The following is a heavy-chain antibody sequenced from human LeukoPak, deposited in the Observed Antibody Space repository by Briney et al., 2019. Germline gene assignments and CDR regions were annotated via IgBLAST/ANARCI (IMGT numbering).Heavy chain of an antibody. V-gene: IGHV3-30*03. D-gene: IGHD3-10*01. CDR3: ARTPVWYGETPFDY. CDR1: GFTFSSYG. J-gene: IGHJ4*02. CDR2: ISHDGKIS. Sequence: VGSLRLSCAASGFTFSSYGMQWVRQAPGKGLEWVAVISHDGKISYYTDSVKGQFVISRDNSKNTLYLQMNSLRAEDTAVYYCARTPVWYGETPFDYWGQGTLVTVSS.